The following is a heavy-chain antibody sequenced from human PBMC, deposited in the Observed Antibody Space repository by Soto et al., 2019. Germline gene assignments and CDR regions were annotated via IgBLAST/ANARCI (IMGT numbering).Heavy chain of an antibody. CDR2: ISSNGGST. CDR3: ARRGYSGYEIDY. J-gene: IGHJ4*02. V-gene: IGHV3-64*01. D-gene: IGHD5-12*01. Sequence: PGGSLRLSCAASGFTFRSYAMRWVRQAPGKGLEYVSDISSNGGSTYYANAVKGRFTISRDNSKNTLYLQMGSLRAEDMAVYYCARRGYSGYEIDYWGQGTLVTVSS. CDR1: GFTFRSYA.